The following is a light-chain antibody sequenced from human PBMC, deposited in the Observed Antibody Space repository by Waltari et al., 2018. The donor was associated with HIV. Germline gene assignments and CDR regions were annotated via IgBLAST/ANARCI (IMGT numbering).Light chain of an antibody. J-gene: IGLJ2*01. V-gene: IGLV2-8*01. CDR3: TSYAGINPVA. CDR1: SRDAGRYDY. Sequence: QSALTQPPSASGSPGQSVTISCTGPSRDAGRYDYVSWYQQPPGKAPKLLIYEVNKRPSGVPDRFSGSKSGNTASLTVSGLQAEDEAEYSCTSYAGINPVAFGGGTKLTVL. CDR2: EVN.